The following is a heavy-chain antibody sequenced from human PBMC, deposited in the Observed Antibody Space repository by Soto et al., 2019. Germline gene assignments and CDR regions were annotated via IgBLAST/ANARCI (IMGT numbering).Heavy chain of an antibody. J-gene: IGHJ6*02. CDR2: ISSGGSLI. Sequence: DWPGGSLRLSCAASGFTFSDFYMSWIRQAPGKGLEWISYISSGGSLIYYADSVKGRFTISRDNAKNSLYLQMNSLRVEDTAVYYCARDPPPDSETVYMDVWGQGKTVTVSS. CDR3: ARDPPPDSETVYMDV. CDR1: GFTFSDFY. V-gene: IGHV3-11*01. D-gene: IGHD3-16*01.